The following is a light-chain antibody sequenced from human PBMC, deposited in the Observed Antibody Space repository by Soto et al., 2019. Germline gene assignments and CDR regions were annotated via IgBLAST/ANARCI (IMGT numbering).Light chain of an antibody. CDR3: QQRSDWPLT. CDR2: DAS. J-gene: IGKJ1*01. Sequence: EIVLTQSPATLSLSPGERATLSCRASQSVSSYFAWYQQKPGQAPRLLIYDASSRATGIPARFSGSGSGTDFPLPISSLEPEDFAVYYCQQRSDWPLTFGKGTRVDIK. CDR1: QSVSSY. V-gene: IGKV3-11*01.